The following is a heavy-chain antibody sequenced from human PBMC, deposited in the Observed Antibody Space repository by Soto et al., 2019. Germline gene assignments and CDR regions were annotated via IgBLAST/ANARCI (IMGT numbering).Heavy chain of an antibody. D-gene: IGHD2-21*02. CDR1: GYTFTNYY. Sequence: PSVKVSCKASGYTFTNYYMHWVRQAPGQGFEWLGRISPKSGGTNYAQKFQGRVTMTWDTSLKTAYMELSSLISEDTAVYYCARPPGYISDWHYFDLWGQGTLVTVSS. J-gene: IGHJ4*02. V-gene: IGHV1-2*02. CDR2: ISPKSGGT. CDR3: ARPPGYISDWHYFDL.